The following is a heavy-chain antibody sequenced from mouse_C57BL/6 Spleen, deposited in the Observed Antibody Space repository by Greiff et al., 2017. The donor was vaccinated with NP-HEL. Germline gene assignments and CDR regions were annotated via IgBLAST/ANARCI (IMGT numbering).Heavy chain of an antibody. Sequence: VQLQQSGPELVKPGASVKISCKASGYTFTDYYMNWVKQSHGKSLEWIGDINPNNGGTSYNQKFKGKATLTVDKSSSTAYMELRSLTSEDSAVYYCARHWVDYWGKGSTLTVSS. V-gene: IGHV1-26*01. CDR3: ARHWVDY. CDR2: INPNNGGT. J-gene: IGHJ2*01. CDR1: GYTFTDYY. D-gene: IGHD4-1*01.